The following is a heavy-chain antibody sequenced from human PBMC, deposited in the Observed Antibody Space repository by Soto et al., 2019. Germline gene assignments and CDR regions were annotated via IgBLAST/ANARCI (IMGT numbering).Heavy chain of an antibody. J-gene: IGHJ6*02. D-gene: IGHD6-6*01. CDR1: GFTFSSYA. Sequence: QVQLVESGGGVVQPGRSLRLSCAASGFTFSSYAMHWDRQAPGKGLEWVAVISYDGSNKYYADSVKGRCTISRDNSKNTLYLQMSSLRAEDAAVYYCARDSIAARPNMGDYYYYYGMDVWGQGTTVTVSS. V-gene: IGHV3-30-3*01. CDR3: ARDSIAARPNMGDYYYYYGMDV. CDR2: ISYDGSNK.